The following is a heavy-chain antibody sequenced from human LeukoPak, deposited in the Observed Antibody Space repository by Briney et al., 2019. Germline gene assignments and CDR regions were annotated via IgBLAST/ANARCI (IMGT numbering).Heavy chain of an antibody. J-gene: IGHJ5*02. CDR3: TRHQTNFYGSGAPFDP. CDR2: LYHSGNS. Sequence: SETLSLTCSVSGGSVTTTYYWSWIRQPPGGGLEWIASLYHSGNSNYNPSLKSRVTMSVDTSKNQFSLQLTSMSAADTAIYYCTRHQTNFYGSGAPFDPWGQGTLVTVSS. CDR1: GGSVTTTYY. V-gene: IGHV4-39*01. D-gene: IGHD3-10*01.